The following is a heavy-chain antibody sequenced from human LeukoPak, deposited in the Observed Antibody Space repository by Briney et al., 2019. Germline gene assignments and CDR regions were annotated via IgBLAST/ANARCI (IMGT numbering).Heavy chain of an antibody. J-gene: IGHJ4*02. CDR1: GFTFSSDS. D-gene: IGHD2-2*01. V-gene: IGHV3-21*01. CDR3: GRWIHDQSNYLDY. Sequence: PGGSLRLSCAASGFTFSSDSMNWVRQAPGKGLEWVSSISSSSSYKFYADSVKGRFTISRDNAKNSVYLQMNSLRVEDTAAYYCGRWIHDQSNYLDYWGQGTLVTVSS. CDR2: ISSSSSYK.